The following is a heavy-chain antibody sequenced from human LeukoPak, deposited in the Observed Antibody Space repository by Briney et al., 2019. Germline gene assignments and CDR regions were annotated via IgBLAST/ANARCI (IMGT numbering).Heavy chain of an antibody. Sequence: ASVKVSCKASGNTFTSYGICWVRQAPGQGLEWMGWISAYNGNTNYAQKLQGRVTMTTDTSTSTAYMELRSLRSDDTAVYYCARATAEILRYPPRHFDYWGQGTLVTVSS. D-gene: IGHD3-9*01. J-gene: IGHJ4*02. V-gene: IGHV1-18*01. CDR2: ISAYNGNT. CDR1: GNTFTSYG. CDR3: ARATAEILRYPPRHFDY.